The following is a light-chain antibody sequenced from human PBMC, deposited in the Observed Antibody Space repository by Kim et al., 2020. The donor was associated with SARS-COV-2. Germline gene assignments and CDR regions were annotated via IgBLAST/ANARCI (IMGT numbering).Light chain of an antibody. Sequence: QSVLTQSPSVSGAPGQRVTISCTGTSSNIGARFDVHWYQHRPGTAPKLLIYDNYNRPSGVPERFSGSMSGTSASLAITGLQADDEADYYCQSYDSSLNSYVFGTGTRVTVL. CDR3: QSYDSSLNSYV. CDR2: DNY. V-gene: IGLV1-40*01. CDR1: SSNIGARFD. J-gene: IGLJ1*01.